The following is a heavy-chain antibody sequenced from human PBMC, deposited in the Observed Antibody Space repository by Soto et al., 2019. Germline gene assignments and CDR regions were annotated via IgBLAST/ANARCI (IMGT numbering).Heavy chain of an antibody. J-gene: IGHJ4*02. CDR3: AKGSAAWFGILLNYFDS. V-gene: IGHV3-30-3*01. CDR2: ISYDGNNK. Sequence: GGSLRHSGAASGFPYSAYTLHWVRQAPGKGREGVAVISYDGNNKFYADSVKGRFTISRDSTKQTLYLQMNSLRPDDTAMYYCAKGSAAWFGILLNYFDSWGQGTLVTVSS. D-gene: IGHD3-10*01. CDR1: GFPYSAYT.